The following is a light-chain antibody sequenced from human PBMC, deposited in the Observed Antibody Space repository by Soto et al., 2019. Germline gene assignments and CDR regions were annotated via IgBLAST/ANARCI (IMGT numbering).Light chain of an antibody. J-gene: IGKJ1*01. CDR2: KAS. V-gene: IGKV1-5*03. Sequence: IQMTQSPSTLSASVGDRVTITCRAGQSISDSLAWYQHHPGKAPKLLIYKASSLQAGVPSRFSGSGSGTDFPLTISSLQSDDFATYFCQQYFRYPWTFGQGTKVEV. CDR1: QSISDS. CDR3: QQYFRYPWT.